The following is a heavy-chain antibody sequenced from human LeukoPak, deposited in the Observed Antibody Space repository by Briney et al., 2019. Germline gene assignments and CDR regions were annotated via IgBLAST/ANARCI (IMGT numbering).Heavy chain of an antibody. Sequence: SQTLSLTCTVSGVSISGGGYYWSWNRQHPGKGLECIGYISYSGNTHYNPSLESRVAMSLDTAKNHFSLKLRSVTAADTAVYCCARADYDSRGHLLSFDYWGEETLGTVSS. J-gene: IGHJ4*02. V-gene: IGHV4-31*03. CDR1: GVSISGGGYY. CDR2: ISYSGNT. D-gene: IGHD3-22*01. CDR3: ARADYDSRGHLLSFDY.